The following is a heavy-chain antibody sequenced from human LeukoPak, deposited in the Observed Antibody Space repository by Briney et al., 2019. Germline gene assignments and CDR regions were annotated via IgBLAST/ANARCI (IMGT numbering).Heavy chain of an antibody. Sequence: PKASVKVSCKASGYTFTSYGFNWVRQAPGQGLEWMGWIIAYNGNTNYAQKLQGRVTMTTDTSTSTAYMELRSLRSDDTAVYYCARAGYDLLTLAPDPANDYWGLGTLVTVSS. V-gene: IGHV1-18*01. D-gene: IGHD3-9*01. J-gene: IGHJ4*02. CDR2: IIAYNGNT. CDR3: ARAGYDLLTLAPDPANDY. CDR1: GYTFTSYG.